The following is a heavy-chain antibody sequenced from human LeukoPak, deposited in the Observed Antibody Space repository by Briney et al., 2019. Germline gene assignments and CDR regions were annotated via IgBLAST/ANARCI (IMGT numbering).Heavy chain of an antibody. CDR1: GFTVSTNY. D-gene: IGHD3-22*01. CDR2: IYSGGST. V-gene: IGHV3-53*01. Sequence: GGSLRLSCAASGFTVSTNYMSWVRQAPGKGLEWVSIIYSGGSTSYADSVKGRFTISRDISKNTLFLQMSSLRAEDTAVYYCARSPRIYDSSGYYLVEYFDLWGRGTLVTVSS. J-gene: IGHJ2*01. CDR3: ARSPRIYDSSGYYLVEYFDL.